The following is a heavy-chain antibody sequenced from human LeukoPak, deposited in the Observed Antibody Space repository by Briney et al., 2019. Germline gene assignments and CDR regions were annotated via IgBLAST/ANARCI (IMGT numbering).Heavy chain of an antibody. J-gene: IGHJ4*02. Sequence: GESLKISCKGSGYSFISYWIGWVRQMPGKGLEWMGIIYPGDSDTRYSPSFQGQVTISADKSISTAYPQWSSLKASDTAMYYCARPAYSNGSNFDYWGQGTLVTVSS. CDR3: ARPAYSNGSNFDY. D-gene: IGHD6-19*01. CDR1: GYSFISYW. CDR2: IYPGDSDT. V-gene: IGHV5-51*01.